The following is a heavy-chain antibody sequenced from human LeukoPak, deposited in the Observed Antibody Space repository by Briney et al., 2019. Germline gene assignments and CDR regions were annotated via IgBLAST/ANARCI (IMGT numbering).Heavy chain of an antibody. D-gene: IGHD2-15*01. J-gene: IGHJ4*02. CDR2: IYKIGTT. CDR1: GDSVTGYY. V-gene: IGHV4-59*02. CDR3: VIGVGWQPDY. Sequence: TPSETLSLTCTVFGDSVTGYYLNWVRQPPGKGLEWIGHIYKIGTTNYNPSLKSRLTISADTSKNQFSLKLRSVTAADTAVYYCVIGVGWQPDYWGQGALVTVSS.